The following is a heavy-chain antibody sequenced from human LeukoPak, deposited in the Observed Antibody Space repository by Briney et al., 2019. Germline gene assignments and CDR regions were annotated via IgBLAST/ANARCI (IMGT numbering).Heavy chain of an antibody. CDR2: ISGSGGST. D-gene: IGHD2-2*01. Sequence: GGSLRLSCAASGFTFSSYAMSWVRQAPGKGLEWVSAISGSGGSTCYADSVKGRFTISRDNSKNTLYLQMNSLRAEDTAVYYCAKVGFIGVPAARFDYWGQGTLVTVSS. V-gene: IGHV3-23*01. CDR1: GFTFSSYA. CDR3: AKVGFIGVPAARFDY. J-gene: IGHJ4*02.